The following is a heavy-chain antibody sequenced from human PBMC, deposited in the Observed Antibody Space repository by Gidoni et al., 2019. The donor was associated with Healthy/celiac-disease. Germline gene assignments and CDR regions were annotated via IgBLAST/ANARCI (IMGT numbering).Heavy chain of an antibody. Sequence: QVQLVQSGAEVKKPGASVKVSCKASGYTFTGYYMHWLRQAPGQGLEWMGWINPNRGGTNYAQKFQGRATMTRDTSISTAYMELSRLRSDDTAVYYCARDASGYYGDYWGQGTLVTVSS. CDR2: INPNRGGT. J-gene: IGHJ4*02. V-gene: IGHV1-2*02. D-gene: IGHD6-25*01. CDR1: GYTFTGYY. CDR3: ARDASGYYGDY.